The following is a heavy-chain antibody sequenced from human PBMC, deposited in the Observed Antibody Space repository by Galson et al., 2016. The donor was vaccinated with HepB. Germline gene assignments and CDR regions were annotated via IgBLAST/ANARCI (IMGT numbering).Heavy chain of an antibody. CDR3: VRQDGDSRHLYYYAMDV. CDR2: IYLSDSDT. V-gene: IGHV5-51*01. J-gene: IGHJ6*02. D-gene: IGHD4-17*01. CDR1: GNSVNTFW. Sequence: QSGAEVKKPGEPLRISCKASGNSVNTFWIGWLRQMPGRGLECLGIIYLSDSDTRYSPVFQGHVTISADKSTSTAYLQWSSLKASDTAIYYCVRQDGDSRHLYYYAMDVWGQGTTVIVSS.